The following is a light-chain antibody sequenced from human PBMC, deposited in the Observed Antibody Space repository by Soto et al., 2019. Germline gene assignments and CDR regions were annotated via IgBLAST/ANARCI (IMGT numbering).Light chain of an antibody. V-gene: IGKV2-24*01. CDR3: VPLSHFPRT. J-gene: IGKJ1*01. CDR1: QSLVYSDGNTY. Sequence: DVVMTQTPLSSPVTLGQPASISCRSSQSLVYSDGNTYLSWLQQRPGQPPRLLIYQVSNRFSGGPGRFTGSGAGTDFTLKISRVEAEDGGVYYCVPLSHFPRTFGQGTKVEIK. CDR2: QVS.